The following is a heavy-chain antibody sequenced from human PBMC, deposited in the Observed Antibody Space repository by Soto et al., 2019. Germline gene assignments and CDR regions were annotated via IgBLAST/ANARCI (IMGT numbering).Heavy chain of an antibody. CDR3: AIEVAKGARSFDI. Sequence: GGSLRLSCAASGFTFSSYSMNWVRQAPGKGLEWVSSISSSSSYIYYADSVKGRFTISRDNAKNSLYLQMNSLRAEDTAVYSCAIEVAKGARSFDIWGQGTMVTVSS. D-gene: IGHD5-12*01. J-gene: IGHJ3*02. CDR1: GFTFSSYS. CDR2: ISSSSSYI. V-gene: IGHV3-21*01.